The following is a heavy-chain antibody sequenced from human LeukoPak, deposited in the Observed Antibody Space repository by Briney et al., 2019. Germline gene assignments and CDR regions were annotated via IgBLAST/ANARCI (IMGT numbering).Heavy chain of an antibody. Sequence: GGSLRLSCAASGFTFSSYEMNWVRQAPGKGLEGVSYISSSGSTIYYADSVKGRFTISRDNAKNSLYLQMNSLRAEDAAVYYCARDTTNYDSSGLDYWGQGTLVTVSS. J-gene: IGHJ4*02. CDR2: ISSSGSTI. CDR3: ARDTTNYDSSGLDY. D-gene: IGHD3-22*01. CDR1: GFTFSSYE. V-gene: IGHV3-48*03.